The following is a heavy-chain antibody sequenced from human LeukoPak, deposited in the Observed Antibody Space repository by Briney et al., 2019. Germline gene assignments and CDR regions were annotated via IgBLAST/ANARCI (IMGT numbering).Heavy chain of an antibody. CDR2: SSGSGGST. Sequence: GGSLRLSCAASGFTFSSYGMSWVRQAPGKGLEWVSASSGSGGSTYYEDSVKGRFTISRDNSKNTLYLQMNSLRAEDTAVYYCARAKPKNMVRGLIMRRESRYYFDYWGQGTLVTVSS. CDR1: GFTFSSYG. V-gene: IGHV3-23*01. J-gene: IGHJ4*02. D-gene: IGHD3-10*01. CDR3: ARAKPKNMVRGLIMRRESRYYFDY.